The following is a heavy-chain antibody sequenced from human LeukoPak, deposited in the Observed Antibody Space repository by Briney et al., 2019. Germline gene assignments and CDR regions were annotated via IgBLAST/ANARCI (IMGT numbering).Heavy chain of an antibody. CDR3: ARDSYGYGVFDY. D-gene: IGHD5-18*01. CDR1: GYTFTGYY. J-gene: IGHJ4*02. CDR2: IIPMSGTA. V-gene: IGHV1-2*02. Sequence: ASVKVSCKASGYTFTGYYMHWVRQAPGQGLEWVGGIIPMSGTAHYSQKFQGRVTMTRDTSISTAYMELSRLRSDDTAVYYCARDSYGYGVFDYWGQGTLVTVSS.